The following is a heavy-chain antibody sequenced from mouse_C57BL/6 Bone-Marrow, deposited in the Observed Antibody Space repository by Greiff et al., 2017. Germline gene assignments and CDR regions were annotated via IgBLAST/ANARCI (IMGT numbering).Heavy chain of an antibody. V-gene: IGHV14-4*01. CDR3: TPISWFAY. Sequence: VQLQQSGAELVRPGASVKLSCTASGFNIKDDYMHWVKQRPEQGLEWIGWIDPENRDTEYASKFQGKATIAADTSSNTAYLQLSSLTSEDTAVYYCTPISWFAYWGQGTLVTVSA. CDR2: IDPENRDT. J-gene: IGHJ3*01. D-gene: IGHD6-5*01. CDR1: GFNIKDDY.